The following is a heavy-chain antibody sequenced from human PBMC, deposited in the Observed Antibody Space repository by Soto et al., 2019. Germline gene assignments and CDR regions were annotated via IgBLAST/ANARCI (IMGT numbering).Heavy chain of an antibody. D-gene: IGHD5-18*01. CDR2: IYLDDSDT. Sequence: PGESLKISCKASGYSFTGYWIAWVRQMPGKGLEWMGIIYLDDSDTRYSPSFQGHVTISADKSITTAYLQWSSLKASDTAIYYCAVHNYGYLYYGVGVWGQGTTVTVSS. V-gene: IGHV5-51*01. CDR3: AVHNYGYLYYGVGV. CDR1: GYSFTGYW. J-gene: IGHJ6*02.